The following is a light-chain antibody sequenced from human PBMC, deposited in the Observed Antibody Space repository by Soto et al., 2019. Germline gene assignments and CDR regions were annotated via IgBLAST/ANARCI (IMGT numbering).Light chain of an antibody. Sequence: DVQVTQTPNSVSASLGDRVTITCRASQVISSWLVWYQQKPGKAPKLLIYAASSLQSGVPSRFSGSGSGTDFTLTISSLQPEDFAIYYCQQYNSYSWTFGHGTKADVK. CDR3: QQYNSYSWT. CDR2: AAS. V-gene: IGKV1D-12*01. J-gene: IGKJ1*01. CDR1: QVISSW.